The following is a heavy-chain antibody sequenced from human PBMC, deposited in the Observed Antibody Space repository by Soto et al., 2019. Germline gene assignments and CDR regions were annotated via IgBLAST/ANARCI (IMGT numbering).Heavy chain of an antibody. CDR3: VRERGLSSFYGMDV. D-gene: IGHD3-10*01. CDR2: ITSSSGHI. CDR1: GFTLTTYT. J-gene: IGHJ6*02. V-gene: IGHV3-21*01. Sequence: PGGSLRLSCEASGFTLTTYTMNWVRQASGKGLEWVSSITSSSGHIYYADSVKGRFTISRDNARNSLYLQMNSLGAEDTAVYYCVRERGLSSFYGMDVWGQGTTVTVSS.